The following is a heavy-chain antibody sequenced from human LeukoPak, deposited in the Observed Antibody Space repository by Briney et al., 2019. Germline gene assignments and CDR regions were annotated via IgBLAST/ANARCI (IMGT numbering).Heavy chain of an antibody. CDR2: IYYSGST. Sequence: SSETLSLTCTVSGGSISSYYWSWIRQPPGKGLEWIGYIYYSGSTNYNPSLKSRVTMSVDTSKNQFSLKLSSVTAADTAVYSCARGAVREVMDFDYWGQGTLVSVSS. CDR3: ARGAVREVMDFDY. J-gene: IGHJ4*02. D-gene: IGHD3-10*01. CDR1: GGSISSYY. V-gene: IGHV4-59*01.